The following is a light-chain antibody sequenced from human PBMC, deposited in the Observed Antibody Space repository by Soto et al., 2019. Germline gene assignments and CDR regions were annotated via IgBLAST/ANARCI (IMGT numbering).Light chain of an antibody. Sequence: QAVVTQEPSFSVSPGGTITLTCGLTSGSVSTTYYPSWYQQTPGQAPRTLIYSTNTRSSGVPDRFSGSILGNKAALTITGAHADDESNYCCVLYMGSGIWVFGGGTKLTVL. CDR1: SGSVSTTYY. V-gene: IGLV8-61*01. J-gene: IGLJ3*02. CDR3: VLYMGSGIWV. CDR2: STN.